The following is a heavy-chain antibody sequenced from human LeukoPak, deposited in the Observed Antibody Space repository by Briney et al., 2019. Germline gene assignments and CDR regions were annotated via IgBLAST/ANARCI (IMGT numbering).Heavy chain of an antibody. CDR1: GGSISGSIYY. J-gene: IGHJ4*02. V-gene: IGHV4-39*07. CDR2: IYYSGST. D-gene: IGHD2-15*01. Sequence: SETLSLTCTVSGGSISGSIYYWGWIRQPPGKGLEWIGSIYYSGSTNYNPSLKSRVTISVDTSKNQFSLKLSSVTAADTAVYYYARDYCSGGSCYGIFDYWGQGTLVTVSS. CDR3: ARDYCSGGSCYGIFDY.